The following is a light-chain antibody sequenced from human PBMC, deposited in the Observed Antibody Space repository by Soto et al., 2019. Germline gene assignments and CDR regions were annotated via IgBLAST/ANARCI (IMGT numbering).Light chain of an antibody. CDR1: TSDVGSYNL. Sequence: QSALTQPASVSGSPGQSITVSCTGGTSDVGSYNLVSWYQQHPGKAPKLILHEDTERPSGVSHRFSGSRSGNTASLTISGLEDEDEVHYYCCSYAGRNTFLFGEGTKLTVL. J-gene: IGLJ2*01. CDR2: EDT. CDR3: CSYAGRNTFL. V-gene: IGLV2-23*02.